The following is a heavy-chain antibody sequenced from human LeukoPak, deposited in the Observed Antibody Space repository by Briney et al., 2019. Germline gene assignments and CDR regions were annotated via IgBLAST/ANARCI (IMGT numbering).Heavy chain of an antibody. CDR2: IIPIFGTA. D-gene: IGHD5-12*01. Sequence: SVKVSCKASGGTFSSYAISWVRQAPGQGLEWMGGIIPIFGTANYAQKFQGRVTITADESTSTAYMELSSLRSEDTAVYYCARDRDLYSGYDSSPHYFDYWGQGTLVTVSS. J-gene: IGHJ4*02. V-gene: IGHV1-69*01. CDR1: GGTFSSYA. CDR3: ARDRDLYSGYDSSPHYFDY.